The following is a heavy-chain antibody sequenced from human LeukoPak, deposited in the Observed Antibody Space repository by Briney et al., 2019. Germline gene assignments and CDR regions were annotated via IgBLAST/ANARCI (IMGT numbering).Heavy chain of an antibody. CDR2: IYYSGST. J-gene: IGHJ5*02. CDR1: GGSISSYY. D-gene: IGHD6-13*01. CDR3: ARGGDSSSWSWASVLDP. Sequence: SETLSLTCTVSGGSISSYYWSWIRRPPGKGLEWIGYIYYSGSTNYNPSLKSRVTISVDTSKNQFSLKLSSVTAADTAVYYCARGGDSSSWSWASVLDPWGQGTLVTVSS. V-gene: IGHV4-59*01.